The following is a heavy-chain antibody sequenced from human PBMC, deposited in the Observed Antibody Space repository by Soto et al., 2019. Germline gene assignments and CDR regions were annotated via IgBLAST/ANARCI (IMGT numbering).Heavy chain of an antibody. CDR1: GGTFSSYA. D-gene: IGHD6-13*01. V-gene: IGHV1-69*01. Sequence: QVQLVQSGAEVKKPGSSVKVACNASGGTFSSYAISWVRQAPGPGREWLGGIIPIFGTANYAQKFQGRVTITADESTSTAYMELSSLRSEDTAVYYGARDPLAAAGTYYGYWGQGTLVTVSS. J-gene: IGHJ4*02. CDR3: ARDPLAAAGTYYGY. CDR2: IIPIFGTA.